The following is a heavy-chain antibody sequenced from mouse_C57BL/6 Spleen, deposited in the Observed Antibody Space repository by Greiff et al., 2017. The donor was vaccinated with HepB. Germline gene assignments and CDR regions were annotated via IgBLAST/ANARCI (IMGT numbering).Heavy chain of an antibody. J-gene: IGHJ4*01. CDR3: ARGDYGYDDGYYYAMDY. D-gene: IGHD2-2*01. CDR2: ISSGSSTI. V-gene: IGHV5-17*01. Sequence: EVQVVESGGGLVKPGGSLKLSCAASGFTFSDYGMHWVRQAPEKGLEWVAYISSGSSTIYYADTVKGRFTISRDNAKNTLFLQMTSLRSEDTAMYYCARGDYGYDDGYYYAMDYWGQGTSVTVSS. CDR1: GFTFSDYG.